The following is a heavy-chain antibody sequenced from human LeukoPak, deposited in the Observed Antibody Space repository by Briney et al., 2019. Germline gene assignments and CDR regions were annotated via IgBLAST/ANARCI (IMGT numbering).Heavy chain of an antibody. V-gene: IGHV3-30-3*01. J-gene: IGHJ4*02. CDR1: GFTFSNYA. D-gene: IGHD3-22*01. Sequence: GGSLRLSCAASGFTFSNYAMHWVRQAPGKGLEWVAVISYDGSNKYYADPVKGRFTISRDNSKNTLYLQMNSLRAEDTAVYYCAKDQPSMIVVVITTLDFWGQGTLVTVSS. CDR2: ISYDGSNK. CDR3: AKDQPSMIVVVITTLDF.